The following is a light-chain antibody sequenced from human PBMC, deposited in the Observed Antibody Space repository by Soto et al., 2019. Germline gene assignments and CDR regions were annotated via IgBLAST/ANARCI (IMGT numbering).Light chain of an antibody. V-gene: IGLV4-69*01. J-gene: IGLJ7*01. CDR1: SGHSSYA. Sequence: QSVLTQPPSASASLGASVRLTCGLSSGHSSYAIAWHQQHPEKGPRYLMKLNSDGSHTKGDGIPDRFSGSSSGAERYLTISSLQSEDEADYYCQTWGTGIVFGGGTQLTVL. CDR2: LNSDGSH. CDR3: QTWGTGIV.